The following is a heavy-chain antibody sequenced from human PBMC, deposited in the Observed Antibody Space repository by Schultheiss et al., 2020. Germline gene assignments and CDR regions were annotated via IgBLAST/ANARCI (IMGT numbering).Heavy chain of an antibody. D-gene: IGHD4-17*01. CDR1: GYTFTSYD. CDR2: MNPNSGNT. CDR3: ARCQLDYGDYVQDY. Sequence: GGSLRLSCKASGYTFTSYDINWVRQATGQGLEWMGWMNPNSGNTGYAQKFQGRVTMTRNTSISTAYMELSSLRSEDTAVYYCARCQLDYGDYVQDYWGQGTLVTVSS. J-gene: IGHJ4*02. V-gene: IGHV1-8*01.